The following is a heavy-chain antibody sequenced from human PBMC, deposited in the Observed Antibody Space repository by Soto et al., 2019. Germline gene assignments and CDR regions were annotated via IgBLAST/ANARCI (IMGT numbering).Heavy chain of an antibody. D-gene: IGHD2-2*01. CDR1: GGTFSNYT. Sequence: QVQLVQSGAEVKKPGSSVKVFCKASGGTFSNYTISWVRQAPGQGLEWMGGIIPVFGTTDYEQKFQGRVTITADGSTSTAYMKLSSLRPADTAVYYCARSSPYIVVRKPTGNQDYFGMDVWGQGTTVTVSS. J-gene: IGHJ6*02. CDR3: ARSSPYIVVRKPTGNQDYFGMDV. CDR2: IIPVFGTT. V-gene: IGHV1-69*01.